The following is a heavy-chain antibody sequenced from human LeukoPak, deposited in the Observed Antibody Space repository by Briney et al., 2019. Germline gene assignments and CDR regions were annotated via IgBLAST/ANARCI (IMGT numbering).Heavy chain of an antibody. Sequence: SETLSLTCAVYGGSFSGYYWSWIRQPPGKGLEWIGEINHSGSTNYSPSLKSRVTISVDTSKNQFSLKLSSVTAADTAVYYCARALWLGPFDYWGQGTLVTVSS. D-gene: IGHD6-19*01. V-gene: IGHV4-34*01. CDR3: ARALWLGPFDY. J-gene: IGHJ4*02. CDR2: INHSGST. CDR1: GGSFSGYY.